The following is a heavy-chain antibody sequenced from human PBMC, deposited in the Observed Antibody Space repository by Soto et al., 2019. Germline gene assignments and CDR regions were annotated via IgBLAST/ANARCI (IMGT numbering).Heavy chain of an antibody. V-gene: IGHV3-30*18. CDR2: ISYDGSNK. CDR3: AKFLGGVASPWGAFDI. D-gene: IGHD3-16*01. J-gene: IGHJ3*02. Sequence: QVQLVESGGGVVQPGRSLRLSCAASGFTFSSYGMHWVRQAPGKGLEWVAVISYDGSNKYYADSVKGRFTISRDNSKNTLYLQMNSLRAEDTAVYYCAKFLGGVASPWGAFDIWGQGTMVTASS. CDR1: GFTFSSYG.